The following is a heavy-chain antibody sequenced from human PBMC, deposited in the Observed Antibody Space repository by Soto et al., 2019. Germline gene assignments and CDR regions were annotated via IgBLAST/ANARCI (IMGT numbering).Heavy chain of an antibody. CDR1: GFTFGSYA. V-gene: IGHV3-23*01. Sequence: GGSLRLSCAASGFTFGSYAMSWVRQAPGKGLEWVSAISGSGGSTYYADSVKGRFTISRDNSKNTLYLQMNSLRAEDTAVYYCAKDATFPDYYDSSGYYYVGYYFDYWGQGTLVTVSS. CDR2: ISGSGGST. J-gene: IGHJ4*02. CDR3: AKDATFPDYYDSSGYYYVGYYFDY. D-gene: IGHD3-22*01.